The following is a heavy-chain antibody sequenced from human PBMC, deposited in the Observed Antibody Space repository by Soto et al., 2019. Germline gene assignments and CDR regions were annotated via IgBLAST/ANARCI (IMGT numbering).Heavy chain of an antibody. CDR1: CGSISSGGYY. CDR2: IYYSGST. V-gene: IGHV4-31*03. CDR3: ARRDSGYGYYYGMDV. Sequence: PSETLSLTCTVSCGSISSGGYYWSWIRQHPGKGLEWIGYIYYSGSTYYNPSLKSRVTISVDTSKNQFSLKLSSVTAADTAVYYCARRDSGYGYYYGMDVWGQGTTVTVSS. J-gene: IGHJ6*02. D-gene: IGHD5-12*01.